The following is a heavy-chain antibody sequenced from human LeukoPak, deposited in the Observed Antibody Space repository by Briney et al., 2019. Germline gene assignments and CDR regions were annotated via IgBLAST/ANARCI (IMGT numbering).Heavy chain of an antibody. CDR1: GGSFSGYY. J-gene: IGHJ4*02. CDR3: ASRRYSSGYDY. CDR2: INHSGST. D-gene: IGHD6-19*01. Sequence: SETLSLTCAVYGGSFSGYYWSWIRRPPGKGLEWIGEINHSGSTNYNPSLKSRVTISVDTSKNQFSLKLSSVTAADTAVYYCASRRYSSGYDYWGQGTLVTVSS. V-gene: IGHV4-34*01.